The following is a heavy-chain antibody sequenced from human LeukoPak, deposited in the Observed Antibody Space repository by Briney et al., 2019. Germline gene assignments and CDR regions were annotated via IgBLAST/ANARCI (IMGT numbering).Heavy chain of an antibody. CDR3: ARDVGRPGYYFDY. V-gene: IGHV3-33*08. CDR1: GFTFSSYS. J-gene: IGHJ4*02. D-gene: IGHD6-6*01. CDR2: IWYDGSNK. Sequence: GGSLRLSGAASGFTFSSYSMNWVHQAPGKGLEWVAVIWYDGSNKYYADSVKGRFTISRDNSKNTLYLQMNSLRAEDTAVYYCARDVGRPGYYFDYWGQGTLVTVSS.